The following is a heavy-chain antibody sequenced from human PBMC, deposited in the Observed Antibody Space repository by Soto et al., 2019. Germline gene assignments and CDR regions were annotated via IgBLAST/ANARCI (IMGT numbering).Heavy chain of an antibody. CDR2: ISYDGSKK. V-gene: IGHV3-30*18. J-gene: IGHJ6*02. CDR1: GFTISSYV. CDR3: AKGQHCSSTSCYFYYYGMDV. Sequence: QVQLVESGGGVVQPGRSLRLSCAASGFTISSYVMHWVRQAPGKGLEWVAVISYDGSKKYYVDSVKGRLTISRDNSKNTVYLQMNSLRREDTAVYYCAKGQHCSSTSCYFYYYGMDVWGQGTTVAVSS. D-gene: IGHD2-2*01.